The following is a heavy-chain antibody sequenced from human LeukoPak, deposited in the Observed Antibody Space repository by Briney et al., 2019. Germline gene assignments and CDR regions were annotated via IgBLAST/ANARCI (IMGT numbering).Heavy chain of an antibody. CDR2: INTDGSAT. Sequence: GGSLRLSCAVSGFNFSTYWIHWVRQAPGKGLVWVSLINTDGSATTYGDSAKGRFTVSRDSDKNSLFLEMNSLRVEDTAVYYCARGTAATAGIDYWGQGTLVTVSS. CDR3: ARGTAATAGIDY. J-gene: IGHJ4*02. V-gene: IGHV3-74*01. CDR1: GFNFSTYW. D-gene: IGHD6-13*01.